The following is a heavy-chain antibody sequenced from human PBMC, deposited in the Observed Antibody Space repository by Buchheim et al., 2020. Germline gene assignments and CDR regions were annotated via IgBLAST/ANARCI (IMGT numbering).Heavy chain of an antibody. CDR2: ISSRSTST. J-gene: IGHJ6*02. Sequence: HVQLVESGGGLVKPGGSLRLSCVASGFTFTDYYMTWIRQAPGKGLEWVSYISSRSTSTNYADSVKGRFTISRDNANNSLYLQMNSLRAEDTAVYYCARVPIITPDGMDVWGQGTAVHRLL. CDR1: GFTFTDYY. V-gene: IGHV3-11*06. D-gene: IGHD1-14*01. CDR3: ARVPIITPDGMDV.